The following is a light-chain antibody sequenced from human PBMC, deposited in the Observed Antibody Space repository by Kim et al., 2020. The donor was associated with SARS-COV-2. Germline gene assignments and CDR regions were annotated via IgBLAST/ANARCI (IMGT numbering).Light chain of an antibody. CDR2: QGT. CDR1: KLGNKF. CDR3: QAWDGSSDFYVA. V-gene: IGLV3-1*01. J-gene: IGLJ2*01. Sequence: PGQTASITCSGDKLGNKFASWYQQKPGQSPLLVIYQGTKRPSGITERFSGSNSGNTATLTISGTQAMDEADYYCQAWDGSSDFYVAFGGGTKLAVL.